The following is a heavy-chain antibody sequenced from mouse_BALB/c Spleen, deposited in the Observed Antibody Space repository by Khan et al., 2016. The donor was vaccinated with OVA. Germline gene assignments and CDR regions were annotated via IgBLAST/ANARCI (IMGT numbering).Heavy chain of an antibody. V-gene: IGHV1S137*01. CDR1: GYTFTDFT. CDR3: ARGGGGDRFAY. CDR2: ISTYYGDA. Sequence: QVQLQQSGAELVRPGVSMKISCKGSGYTFTDFTMHWVKQSHAKSLEWIGVISTYYGDATYNQKFKGKATMTVDKSSSTVYMELARLTSEDSAIYYCARGGGGDRFAYWGQGTLVTVSA. J-gene: IGHJ3*01.